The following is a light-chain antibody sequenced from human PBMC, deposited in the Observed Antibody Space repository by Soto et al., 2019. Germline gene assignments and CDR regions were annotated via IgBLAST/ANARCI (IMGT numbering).Light chain of an antibody. CDR2: DVT. J-gene: IGLJ3*02. Sequence: QSALTQPASVSGSPGQSITFSCTGTSSDIGAYNYVSWYQHHPGKAPKLLIYDVTDRPSGVSDRFSGSKSGTTASLTISGLQAEDEADYFCSSYTTINIVVVFGGGTKLTVL. CDR1: SSDIGAYNY. CDR3: SSYTTINIVVV. V-gene: IGLV2-14*03.